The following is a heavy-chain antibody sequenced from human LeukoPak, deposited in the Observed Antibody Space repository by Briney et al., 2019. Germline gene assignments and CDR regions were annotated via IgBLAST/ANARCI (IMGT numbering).Heavy chain of an antibody. CDR3: ARLRGYCSSTSCYNLDY. V-gene: IGHV4-59*06. J-gene: IGHJ4*02. CDR1: GGSISSYY. Sequence: SETLSLTCSVSGGSISSYYWSWIRQPAGKGLEWIGYIYYSGSTYYNPSLKSRVTISVDTSKNQFSLKLSSVTAADTAVYYCARLRGYCSSTSCYNLDYWGQGTLVTVSS. CDR2: IYYSGST. D-gene: IGHD2-2*02.